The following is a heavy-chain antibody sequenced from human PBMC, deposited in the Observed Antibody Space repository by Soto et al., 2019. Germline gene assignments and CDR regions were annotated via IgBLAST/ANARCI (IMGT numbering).Heavy chain of an antibody. CDR2: ISAYNGNT. J-gene: IGHJ4*02. Sequence: ASVKVSCKASGYTFTSYGISWVRQAPGQGLEWMGWISAYNGNTNYAQKLQGRVTMTTDTSTSTAYMELRSLRSDDTAVYYCARVTVHGRQWLAYEIDYWGQGTLVTVSS. CDR3: ARVTVHGRQWLAYEIDY. CDR1: GYTFTSYG. D-gene: IGHD6-19*01. V-gene: IGHV1-18*01.